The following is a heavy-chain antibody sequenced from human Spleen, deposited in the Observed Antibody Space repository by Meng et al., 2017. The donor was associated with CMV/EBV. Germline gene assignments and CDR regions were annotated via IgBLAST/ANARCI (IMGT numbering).Heavy chain of an antibody. Sequence: GSLRLSCIVSGGSISSYYWSWIRQPPGKGLEWIGYMYYSGSNNYNPSLKSRVTISGDTSKNQFSLKLSSVTAADTAVYYCARMSGASGTYYDYFDYWGQGTLVTVSS. J-gene: IGHJ4*02. CDR3: ARMSGASGTYYDYFDY. CDR2: MYYSGSN. D-gene: IGHD1-26*01. CDR1: GGSISSYY. V-gene: IGHV4-59*01.